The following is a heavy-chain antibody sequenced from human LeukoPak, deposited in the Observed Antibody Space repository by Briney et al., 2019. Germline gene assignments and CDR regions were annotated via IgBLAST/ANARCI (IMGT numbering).Heavy chain of an antibody. CDR3: AKGLKSPDILTGYLFDY. J-gene: IGHJ4*02. D-gene: IGHD3-9*01. CDR2: ITANGGYT. V-gene: IGHV3-23*01. CDR1: AFSFSKFA. Sequence: PGGSLRLSCAASAFSFSKFALIWVRQAPGKGLEWVSAITANGGYTLYADAVKGRFTVSRDNSKNTLYLQINSLRPEDTAVYYCAKGLKSPDILTGYLFDYWGQGTLVTVSS.